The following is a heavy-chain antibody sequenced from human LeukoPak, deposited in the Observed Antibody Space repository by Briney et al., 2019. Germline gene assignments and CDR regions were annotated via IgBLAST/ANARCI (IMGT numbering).Heavy chain of an antibody. D-gene: IGHD3-3*01. V-gene: IGHV1-2*02. CDR3: ARVPIFGVVIYYYYYGMDV. CDR1: GYTFTGYY. J-gene: IGHJ6*02. CDR2: INPNSGGT. Sequence: VASVKVSCKASGYTFTGYYMHWVRQAPGQGLEWMGWINPNSGGTNYAQKFQGRVTMPRDTSISTAYMELSRLRSDDTAVYYCARVPIFGVVIYYYYYGMDVWGQGTTVTVSS.